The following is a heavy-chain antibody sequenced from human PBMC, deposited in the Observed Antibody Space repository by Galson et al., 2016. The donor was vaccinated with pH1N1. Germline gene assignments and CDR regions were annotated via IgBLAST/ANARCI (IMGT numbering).Heavy chain of an antibody. J-gene: IGHJ4*02. CDR2: IIRMFGTP. CDR1: GGTFSKYG. D-gene: IGHD2-8*02. CDR3: ATGDSSSAEFLVVYRSYFDH. V-gene: IGHV1-69*13. Sequence: SVKVSCKASGGTFSKYGISWVRQAPGQGLEWLGGIIRMFGTPNYAQEFQGRVTITADESTRTAYMELSSLRSEDTAVYYCATGDSSSAEFLVVYRSYFDHWGQGTLVTVSS.